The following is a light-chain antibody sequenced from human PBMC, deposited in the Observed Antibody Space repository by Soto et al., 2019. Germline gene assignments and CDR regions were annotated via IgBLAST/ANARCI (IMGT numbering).Light chain of an antibody. CDR3: NSYTSKSTGV. V-gene: IGLV2-14*01. J-gene: IGLJ1*01. Sequence: QSALTQPASVSGSPGQSITISCTGTSSDVAGYNYVSWYQQHPGKAPKLIIYEVSNRPSGVSHRFSGSKSGNTASLTISGLQAEDEADYYCNSYTSKSTGVFGTGTKVTVL. CDR1: SSDVAGYNY. CDR2: EVS.